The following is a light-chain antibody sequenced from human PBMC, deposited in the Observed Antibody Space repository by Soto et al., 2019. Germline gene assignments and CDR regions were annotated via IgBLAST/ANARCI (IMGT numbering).Light chain of an antibody. CDR1: QSVTSSY. CDR2: GAS. Sequence: EIVLTQSPGTLSLSPGERATLSCRASQSVTSSYLAWYQQKPGQAPRLLIYGASSRATGIPDRFSGSGSGTDFTLTNSRLEPEDFALYYCQQYGSSRPLTFGGGTKVEIK. CDR3: QQYGSSRPLT. V-gene: IGKV3-20*01. J-gene: IGKJ4*01.